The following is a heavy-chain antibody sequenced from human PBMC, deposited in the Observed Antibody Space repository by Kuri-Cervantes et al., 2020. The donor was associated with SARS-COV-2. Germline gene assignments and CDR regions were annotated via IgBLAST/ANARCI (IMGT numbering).Heavy chain of an antibody. J-gene: IGHJ4*02. D-gene: IGHD6-19*01. CDR1: GFTFDDYA. V-gene: IGHV3-21*01. Sequence: GVLKISCAASGFTFDDYAMHWVRQAPGKGLEWVSSTSSSSSYIYYADSVKGRFTISRDNAKNSLYLQMNSLRAEDTAVYYCARPAVAVHLFDYWGQGTLVTASS. CDR3: ARPAVAVHLFDY. CDR2: TSSSSSYI.